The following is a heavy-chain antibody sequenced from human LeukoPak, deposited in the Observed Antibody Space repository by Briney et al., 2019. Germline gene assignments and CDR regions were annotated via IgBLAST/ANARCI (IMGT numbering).Heavy chain of an antibody. CDR2: ISSSSTTM. J-gene: IGHJ4*02. V-gene: IGHV3-48*04. CDR3: VRGSGGYDPLDFES. Sequence: GRSLRLSCVASGFIFSGYSMNWVRQAPGKGLEWISYISSSSTTMYYADSVKGRFTISRDNPRNSLYLQMNSLRAEDTAVYHCVRGSGGYDPLDFESWGQGTLVTVFS. D-gene: IGHD5-12*01. CDR1: GFIFSGYS.